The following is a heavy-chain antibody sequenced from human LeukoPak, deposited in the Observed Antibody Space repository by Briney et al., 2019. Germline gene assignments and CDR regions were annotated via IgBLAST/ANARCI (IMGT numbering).Heavy chain of an antibody. CDR3: AASSSNSEYDY. D-gene: IGHD2-2*01. J-gene: IGHJ4*02. CDR2: IYPGNSDI. CDR1: GYSLTNLW. V-gene: IGHV5-51*01. Sequence: GESLKISCKVSGYSLTNLWIGWVRQMPGKGLEWTGTIYPGNSDIRYSPSFQGQVTISADKSINTAYLQWSSLKASDTAMYYCAASSSNSEYDYWGQGTLVTVSS.